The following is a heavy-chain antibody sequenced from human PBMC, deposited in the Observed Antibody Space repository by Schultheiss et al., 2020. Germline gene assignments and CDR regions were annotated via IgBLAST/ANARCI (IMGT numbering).Heavy chain of an antibody. CDR3: ARVYYDSSGYGMDV. V-gene: IGHV1-69*02. CDR1: GGTFSSYT. CDR2: IIPILGIA. Sequence: SVKVSCKASGGTFSSYTISWVRQAPGQGLEWMGRIIPILGIANYAQKFQGRVTMTTDTSTSTAYMELRSLRSDDTAVYYCARVYYDSSGYGMDVWGQGTTVNVSS. J-gene: IGHJ6*02. D-gene: IGHD3-22*01.